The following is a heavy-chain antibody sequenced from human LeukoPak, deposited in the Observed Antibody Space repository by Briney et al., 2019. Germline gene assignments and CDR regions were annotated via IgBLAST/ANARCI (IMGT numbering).Heavy chain of an antibody. J-gene: IGHJ3*02. V-gene: IGHV1-69*13. Sequence: SVKVSCKASGGTFSSYAISWVRQAPGQGLEWMGGIIPIFGTANYAQKFQGRVTITADESTSTDYMELSSLRSEDTAVYYCARPSYITIFGVVIRDAFDIWGQGTMVTVSS. CDR3: ARPSYITIFGVVIRDAFDI. CDR1: GGTFSSYA. CDR2: IIPIFGTA. D-gene: IGHD3-3*01.